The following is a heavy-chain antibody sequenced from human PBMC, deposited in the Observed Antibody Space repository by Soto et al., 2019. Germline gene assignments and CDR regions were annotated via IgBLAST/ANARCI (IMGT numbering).Heavy chain of an antibody. V-gene: IGHV5-51*03. CDR2: IYPGDSDT. D-gene: IGHD1-26*01. CDR3: ARRLYSGSYYRYYYGMDA. CDR1: GYSFTSYW. J-gene: IGHJ6*02. Sequence: EVQLVQSGAEVKKPGESLKISCKGSGYSFTSYWIGWVRQMPGKGLEWMGSIYPGDSDTRYRPSFQGQLTISADKSIRTAYLQWSSLKASDTAMYYCARRLYSGSYYRYYYGMDAWGQGTTVTVSS.